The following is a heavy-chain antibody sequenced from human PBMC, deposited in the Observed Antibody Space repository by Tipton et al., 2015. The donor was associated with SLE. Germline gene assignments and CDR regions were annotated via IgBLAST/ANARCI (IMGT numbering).Heavy chain of an antibody. CDR2: IYYSGST. D-gene: IGHD3-16*01. V-gene: IGHV4-59*01. CDR1: GGSISSYY. J-gene: IGHJ4*02. Sequence: TLSLTCTVSGGSISSYYWSWIRQPPGKGLEWIGYIYYSGSTNYNPSLKSRVTISVDTSKNQFPLKLSSVTAADTAVYYCARHSGFYDSEHYFDYWGQGTLVTVSS. CDR3: ARHSGFYDSEHYFDY.